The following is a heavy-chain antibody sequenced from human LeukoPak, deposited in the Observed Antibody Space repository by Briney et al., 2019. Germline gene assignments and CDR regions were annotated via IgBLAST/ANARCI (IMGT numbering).Heavy chain of an antibody. CDR3: ARYSSSWSYYYYGMDV. D-gene: IGHD6-13*01. CDR2: INTNTGNP. J-gene: IGHJ6*02. V-gene: IGHV7-4-1*02. Sequence: VKVSCKASGGTFSSYAISWVRQAPGQGLEWMGWINTNTGNPTYAQGFTGRFVFSLDTSVSTAYLQISSLKAEDTAVYYCARYSSSWSYYYYGMDVWGQGTTVTVSS. CDR1: GGTFSSYA.